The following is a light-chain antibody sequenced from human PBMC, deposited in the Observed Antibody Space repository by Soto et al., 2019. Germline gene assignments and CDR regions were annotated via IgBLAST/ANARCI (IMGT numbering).Light chain of an antibody. J-gene: IGKJ4*01. CDR2: AAA. V-gene: IGKV3-20*01. CDR1: QSLSSNN. Sequence: EIVLTQSACTLTLSAGERATLSCRASQSLSSNNLAWYQQRPGQAPRLLIYAAASRAAGVPDRFSGSGSGTDFNLTITRLGPEDFAVYFCQQYDTSPLTFGGGTKVDIK. CDR3: QQYDTSPLT.